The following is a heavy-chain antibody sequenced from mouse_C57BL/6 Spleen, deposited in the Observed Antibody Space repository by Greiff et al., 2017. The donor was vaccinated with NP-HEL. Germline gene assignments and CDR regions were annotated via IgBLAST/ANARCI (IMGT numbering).Heavy chain of an antibody. CDR3: TRADLLDAMDY. CDR2: ISSGGDYI. Sequence: EVQGVESGEGLVKPGGSLKLSCAASGFTFSSYAMSWVRQTPEKRLEWVAYISSGGDYIYYADTVKGRFTISRDNARHTLYLQMSSLKSEDTAMYYCTRADLLDAMDYWGQGTSVTVSS. CDR1: GFTFSSYA. D-gene: IGHD2-1*01. J-gene: IGHJ4*01. V-gene: IGHV5-9-1*02.